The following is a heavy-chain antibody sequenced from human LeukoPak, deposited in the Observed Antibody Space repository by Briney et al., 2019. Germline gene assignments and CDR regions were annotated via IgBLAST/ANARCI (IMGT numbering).Heavy chain of an antibody. CDR2: VHYSGSI. CDR3: ARGRYYYDSSGYSDAFDI. Sequence: PSETLSLTCTVSGGSISSSSYYWAWIRQPPGKGLEWIGSVHYSGSIYYNPSLKSRATLSLDTSKNQLSLRLSSVTAADTAVYYCARGRYYYDSSGYSDAFDIWGQGTMVTVSS. V-gene: IGHV4-39*07. D-gene: IGHD3-22*01. CDR1: GGSISSSSYY. J-gene: IGHJ3*02.